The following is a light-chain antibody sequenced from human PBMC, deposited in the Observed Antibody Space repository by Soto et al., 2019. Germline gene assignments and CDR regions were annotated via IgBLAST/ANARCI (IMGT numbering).Light chain of an antibody. CDR1: QSINSKS. CDR3: QHYGGSFI. V-gene: IGKV3-20*01. Sequence: EIVLTQSPGTLSLSPGEGATVSCRVSQSINSKSLVWYQRKFGQAPRLLIYNTSSRATGIPDRFSGSGSGTDFTLSISRLEAEAFAVYYCQHYGGSFIFGPGTKVDFK. J-gene: IGKJ3*01. CDR2: NTS.